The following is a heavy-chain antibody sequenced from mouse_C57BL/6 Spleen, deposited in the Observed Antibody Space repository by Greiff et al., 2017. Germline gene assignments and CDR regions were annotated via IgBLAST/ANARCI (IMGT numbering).Heavy chain of an antibody. Sequence: EVKVVESGGGLVKPGGSLKLSCAASGFTFSDYGMHWVRQAPEKGLEWVAYISSGSSTIYYADTVKGRFTISSDNAKNTLFLQMTSLRSEDTAMYYCARLRSNYFYLYFDVWGTGTTVTVST. CDR1: GFTFSDYG. J-gene: IGHJ1*03. D-gene: IGHD2-5*01. V-gene: IGHV5-17*01. CDR3: ARLRSNYFYLYFDV. CDR2: ISSGSSTI.